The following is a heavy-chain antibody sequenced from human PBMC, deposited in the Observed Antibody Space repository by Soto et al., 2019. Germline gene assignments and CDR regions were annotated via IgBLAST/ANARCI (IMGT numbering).Heavy chain of an antibody. CDR1: GFTVSSSY. J-gene: IGHJ6*02. D-gene: IGHD4-17*01. Sequence: XGSLILSCAASGFTVSSSYMSWVRQAPGKGLEWVSVIYNFGSTYYADSVKGRFTISRDNSKNTLYLQMNSLRAEDTAVYYCARDCPTNYGDACMDVWGQGTTVTVSS. CDR3: ARDCPTNYGDACMDV. CDR2: IYNFGST. V-gene: IGHV3-53*01.